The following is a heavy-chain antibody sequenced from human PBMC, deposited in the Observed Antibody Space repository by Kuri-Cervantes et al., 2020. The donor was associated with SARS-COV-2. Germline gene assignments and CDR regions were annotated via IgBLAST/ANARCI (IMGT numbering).Heavy chain of an antibody. CDR1: GGSISSGSYY. V-gene: IGHV4-61*02. CDR2: IYTSGST. D-gene: IGHD6-19*01. Sequence: SETLSLTCTVSGGSISSGSYYWSWIRQPAGKGLEWIGRIYTSGSTNYNPSLKSRVTISVDTSKNQFSLKLSSMTAADTAVYYCARVNQWLASADIWGQGTMVTVSS. CDR3: ARVNQWLASADI. J-gene: IGHJ3*02.